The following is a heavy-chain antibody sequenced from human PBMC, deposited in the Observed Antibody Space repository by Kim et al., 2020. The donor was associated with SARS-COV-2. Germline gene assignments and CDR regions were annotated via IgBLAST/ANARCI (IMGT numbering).Heavy chain of an antibody. Sequence: GGSLRLSCTASGFTFGDYAMSWFRQAPGKGLEWVGFIRSKAYGGTTEYAASVKGRFTISRDDSKSIAYLQMNSLKTEDTAVYYCTSSTSGWYENDDFWGQGTLVTVSS. CDR3: TSSTSGWYENDDF. D-gene: IGHD6-19*01. J-gene: IGHJ4*02. CDR2: IRSKAYGGTT. V-gene: IGHV3-49*03. CDR1: GFTFGDYA.